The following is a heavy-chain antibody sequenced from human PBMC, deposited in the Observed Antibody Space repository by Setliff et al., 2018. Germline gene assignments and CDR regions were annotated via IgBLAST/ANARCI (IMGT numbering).Heavy chain of an antibody. CDR3: ARSPSSGAYWNPRPFYSDY. J-gene: IGHJ4*02. D-gene: IGHD1-26*01. CDR2: ISPSGST. Sequence: SETLSLTCSVSGASITSGGFYWTWIRQPAGKGLEWIGHISPSGSTTYNPSVKSRVTISLDTSKNHFSLKLDSVTAADTALYYCARSPSSGAYWNPRPFYSDYWARGTQVT. CDR1: GASITSGGFY. V-gene: IGHV4-61*09.